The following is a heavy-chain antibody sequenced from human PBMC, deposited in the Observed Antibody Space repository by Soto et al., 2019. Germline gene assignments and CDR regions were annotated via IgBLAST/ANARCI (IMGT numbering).Heavy chain of an antibody. CDR2: ITWNSNNL. CDR3: AKDSRRLLLFGMDV. Sequence: PGGSLRLSCTASGFKFDDYAMHWVRQAPGKGLEWVSGITWNSNNLDYAGSVKGRFTISRDNAMNPLYLQMNSLRAEDTALYYCAKDSRRLLLFGMDVWGQGTTVTVCS. D-gene: IGHD6-13*01. J-gene: IGHJ6*02. V-gene: IGHV3-9*01. CDR1: GFKFDDYA.